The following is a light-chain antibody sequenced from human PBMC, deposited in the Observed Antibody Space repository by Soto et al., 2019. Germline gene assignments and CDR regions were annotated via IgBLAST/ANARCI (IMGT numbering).Light chain of an antibody. V-gene: IGKV3-20*01. CDR1: QTVRNNY. J-gene: IGKJ1*01. Sequence: EIVLTHSPGTLSLSPGERATLSFSASQTVRNNYLAWYQQKPGQAPRLLIHGTSSRATGIPDRFSGSGSGTDFTLTISSLEPEDFAVYYCQHFGSSLRTFGQGTKVDIK. CDR3: QHFGSSLRT. CDR2: GTS.